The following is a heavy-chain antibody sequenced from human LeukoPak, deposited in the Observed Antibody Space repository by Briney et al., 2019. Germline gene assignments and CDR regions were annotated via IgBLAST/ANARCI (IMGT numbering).Heavy chain of an antibody. CDR2: IKYDEGKT. CDR3: ASTTDLDN. CDR1: GFTFSTSW. Sequence: GGSLRLSCAASGFTFSTSWMTWVRQAPGKGLEWVANIKYDEGKTYYVDSVKGRFTVSRDNAKNSLYLQMSSLRVEDTALYYCASTTDLDNWGQGTLVTVSS. D-gene: IGHD4-11*01. V-gene: IGHV3-7*01. J-gene: IGHJ4*02.